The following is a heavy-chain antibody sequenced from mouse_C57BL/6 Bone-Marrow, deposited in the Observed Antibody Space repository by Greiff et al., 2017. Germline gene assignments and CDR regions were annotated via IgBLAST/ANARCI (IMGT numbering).Heavy chain of an antibody. J-gene: IGHJ1*03. D-gene: IGHD2-2*01. Sequence: EVMLVESGGGLVKPGGSLKLSCAASGFTFSSYAMSWVRQTPEKRLEWVATISDGGSYTYYPDNVKGRFTISRDNDKNNLYLQMSHLKSEDTARYYCARAYGYYGYFDVWGTGTTVTVSS. V-gene: IGHV5-4*03. CDR2: ISDGGSYT. CDR3: ARAYGYYGYFDV. CDR1: GFTFSSYA.